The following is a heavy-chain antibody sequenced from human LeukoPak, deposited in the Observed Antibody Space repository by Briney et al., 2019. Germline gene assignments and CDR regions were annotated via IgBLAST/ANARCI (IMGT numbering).Heavy chain of an antibody. J-gene: IGHJ5*02. CDR3: ARVVAVAGSNWFDP. CDR2: IYYSGST. Sequence: SETLSLTCTVSGGSISRYYWSWIRQPPGKGLEWIGYIYYSGSTNYNPSLKSRVTISVDTSKNQFSLKLSSVTAADTAVYYCARVVAVAGSNWFDPWGQGTLVTVSS. V-gene: IGHV4-59*01. CDR1: GGSISRYY. D-gene: IGHD6-19*01.